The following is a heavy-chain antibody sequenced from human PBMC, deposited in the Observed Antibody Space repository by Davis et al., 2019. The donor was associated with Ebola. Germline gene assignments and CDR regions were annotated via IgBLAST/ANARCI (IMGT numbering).Heavy chain of an antibody. Sequence: PGGSLRLSCAASGFVFSSYVMSWVRRAPGQGLEWVSAISGSGGTTYYAGSVKGRFTVSRDNSKKTMYLQMNSLRAEDTAVYYCARVLRVMPTVVVLGSGAFDVWGQGTMVTVFS. CDR3: ARVLRVMPTVVVLGSGAFDV. V-gene: IGHV3-23*01. CDR1: GFVFSSYV. J-gene: IGHJ3*01. CDR2: ISGSGGTT. D-gene: IGHD4-23*01.